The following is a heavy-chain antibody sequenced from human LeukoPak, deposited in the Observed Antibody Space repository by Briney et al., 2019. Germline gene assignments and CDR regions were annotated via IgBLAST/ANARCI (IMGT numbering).Heavy chain of an antibody. Sequence: GGSLRLSCAASGFTFSSYAMHWVRQAPGKGLEWVAVISYDGSNKYYADSVKGRFTISRDNSKNTLYLQMNSLRAEDTAVYYCARDRGHIVVVTAIFDYWGQGTLVTVSS. J-gene: IGHJ4*02. V-gene: IGHV3-30*04. D-gene: IGHD2-21*02. CDR2: ISYDGSNK. CDR1: GFTFSSYA. CDR3: ARDRGHIVVVTAIFDY.